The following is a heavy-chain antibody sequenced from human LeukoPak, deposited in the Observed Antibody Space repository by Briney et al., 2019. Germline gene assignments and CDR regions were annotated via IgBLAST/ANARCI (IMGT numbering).Heavy chain of an antibody. CDR3: AREGILRDYYYYMDV. CDR2: IWYDGVNK. D-gene: IGHD2/OR15-2a*01. J-gene: IGHJ6*03. CDR1: GFTFSDYG. V-gene: IGHV3-33*01. Sequence: PGGSLRLSCAASGFTFSDYGMHWVRQAPGKGLEWVAAIWYDGVNKYYADSVKGRFTISRDNSKNRLYLQMNSLRAEDTAVYYCAREGILRDYYYYMDVWGKGTTVTVSS.